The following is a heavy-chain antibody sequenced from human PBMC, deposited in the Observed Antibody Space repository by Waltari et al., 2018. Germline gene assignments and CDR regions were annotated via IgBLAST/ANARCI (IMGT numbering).Heavy chain of an antibody. CDR2: IIPIFGTA. CDR1: VGTFSSYA. Sequence: QVQLVQSGAEVKKPGSSVKVSCKASVGTFSSYAISWVRQAPGQGLEWMGGIIPIFGTANYAQKFQGRVTITTDESTSTAYMELSSLRSEDTAVYYCARDRSEWELADYYGMDVWGQGTTVTVSS. CDR3: ARDRSEWELADYYGMDV. V-gene: IGHV1-69*05. D-gene: IGHD1-26*01. J-gene: IGHJ6*02.